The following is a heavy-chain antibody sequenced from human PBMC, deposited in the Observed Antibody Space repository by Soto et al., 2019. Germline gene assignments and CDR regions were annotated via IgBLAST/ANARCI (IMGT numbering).Heavy chain of an antibody. Sequence: GGSLRLSCTASGFSLSRYGLHWVRQAPGKGLQWVAGLWSNGIKTSYTDSVKGRFTISRDTSKNMLYLQMNTLGAEDKAVYYCERDIHYWSLRIDNWGQGSLVSVSS. J-gene: IGHJ4*02. CDR2: LWSNGIKT. CDR1: GFSLSRYG. CDR3: ERDIHYWSLRIDN. D-gene: IGHD2-8*02. V-gene: IGHV3-33*01.